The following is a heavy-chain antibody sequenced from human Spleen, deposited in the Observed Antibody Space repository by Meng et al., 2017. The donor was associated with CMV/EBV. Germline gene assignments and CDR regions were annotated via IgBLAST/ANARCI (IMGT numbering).Heavy chain of an antibody. V-gene: IGHV3-30-3*01. CDR1: GFTFSDYA. D-gene: IGHD2-2*02. CDR2: ISNAGSIK. Sequence: GESLKISCAASGFTFSDYAMHWVRQAPGKGLEWVTVISNAGSIKYYADSVKGRFTISRDNSRNTLYLQMNSLRAEDTAVYYCAKGPCSGTSCYKDYYGMDVWGQGTTVTVSS. CDR3: AKGPCSGTSCYKDYYGMDV. J-gene: IGHJ6*02.